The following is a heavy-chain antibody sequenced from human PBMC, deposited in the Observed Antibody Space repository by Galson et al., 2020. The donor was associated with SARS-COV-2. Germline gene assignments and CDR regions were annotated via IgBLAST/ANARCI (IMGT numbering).Heavy chain of an antibody. Sequence: SETLSLTCTVSGGSISSGDYYWSWIRQPPGKGLEWIGYIYYSGSTYYNPSLKSRVTISVDTSKNQFSLKLSSVTAADTAVYYCARDLQRGNYCYDGMDGWGEGTTVTDSS. CDR2: IYYSGST. CDR1: GGSISSGDYY. D-gene: IGHD3-16*01. CDR3: ARDLQRGNYCYDGMDG. J-gene: IGHJ6*04. V-gene: IGHV4-30-4*01.